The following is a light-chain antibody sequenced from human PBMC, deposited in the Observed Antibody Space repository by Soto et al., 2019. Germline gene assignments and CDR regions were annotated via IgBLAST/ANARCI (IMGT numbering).Light chain of an antibody. CDR2: WAS. J-gene: IGKJ1*01. Sequence: DIVMTQSPDSLAVSLGERATINCKSSQSVLYSSNNKNYLDWYQQKPRQPPKLLIAWASTRESGVPDRFSGSWSGTDFTLTITTLQAEDVAVYYCQQYYSTPRTFGQGTKVEIK. CDR3: QQYYSTPRT. V-gene: IGKV4-1*01. CDR1: QSVLYSSNNKNY.